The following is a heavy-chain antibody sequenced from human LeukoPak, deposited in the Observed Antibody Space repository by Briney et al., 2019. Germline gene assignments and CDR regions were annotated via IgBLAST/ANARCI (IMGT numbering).Heavy chain of an antibody. V-gene: IGHV3-48*03. CDR3: ARDGTVTALVYYYYGMDV. CDR2: ISSSGSTI. Sequence: GGSLRLSCAASGVTFSSYEMNWVRQAPGKGLEWVSYISSSGSTIYYADSAKGRFTISRDNAKNSLHLQMSSLRAEDTAVYYCARDGTVTALVYYYYGMDVWGKGTTVTVSS. D-gene: IGHD4-17*01. CDR1: GVTFSSYE. J-gene: IGHJ6*04.